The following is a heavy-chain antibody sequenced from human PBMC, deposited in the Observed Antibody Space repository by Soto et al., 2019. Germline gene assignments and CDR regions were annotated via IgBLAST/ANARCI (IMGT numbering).Heavy chain of an antibody. J-gene: IGHJ5*02. CDR3: ARARATYDSSPGDWFDP. D-gene: IGHD3-22*01. V-gene: IGHV4-30-4*01. CDR1: GDSIRSGNHY. Sequence: KSSETLSLTCTVSGDSIRSGNHYWSWIRQPPGKGLEWIGYIYYSGSTYYSPSLKSRVTISVDTSKNQFSLKLSSVTAADTAVYYCARARATYDSSPGDWFDPWGQGTLVTVSS. CDR2: IYYSGST.